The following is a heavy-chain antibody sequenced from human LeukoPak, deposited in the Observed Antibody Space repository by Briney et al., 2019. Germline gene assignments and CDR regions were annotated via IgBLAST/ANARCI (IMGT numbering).Heavy chain of an antibody. Sequence: GGSLRLSCAASGFTSSSYSTNWVRHAPGEGREWVSSISSSSSYIFYADSVKGRFTISRDNAKNSLYLQMNSLRAENTAVYYCARLTGDESLPFDYWGPGSLVTVSS. D-gene: IGHD5-24*01. CDR2: ISSSSSYI. V-gene: IGHV3-21*01. CDR1: GFTSSSYS. CDR3: ARLTGDESLPFDY. J-gene: IGHJ4*02.